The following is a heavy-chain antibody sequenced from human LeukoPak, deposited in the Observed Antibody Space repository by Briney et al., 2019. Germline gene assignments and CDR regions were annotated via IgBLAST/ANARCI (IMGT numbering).Heavy chain of an antibody. J-gene: IGHJ4*02. CDR1: GYTFTGYY. CDR2: INPNSGGT. Sequence: ASVKVSCKASGYTFTGYYMHWVRQAPGQGLEWMGWINPNSGGTNYAQKFQGRVTMTRDTSISTAYMELSRLRSDDTAVYYCARASSGWYGTHFDYWGQGTLVTVSS. D-gene: IGHD6-19*01. CDR3: ARASSGWYGTHFDY. V-gene: IGHV1-2*02.